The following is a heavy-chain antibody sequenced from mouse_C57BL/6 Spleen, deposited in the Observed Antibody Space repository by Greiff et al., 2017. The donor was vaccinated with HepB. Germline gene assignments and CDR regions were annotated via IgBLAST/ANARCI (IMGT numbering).Heavy chain of an antibody. CDR2: ISYDGSN. Sequence: DVKLQESGPGLVKPSQSLSLTCSVTGFSITSGYYWNWIRQFPGNKLEWMGYISYDGSNNYNPSLKNRISITRDTSKNQFFLKLNSVTTEDTATYYCARRGYQGYFDVWGTGTTVTVSS. D-gene: IGHD3-1*01. CDR3: ARRGYQGYFDV. CDR1: GFSITSGYY. J-gene: IGHJ1*03. V-gene: IGHV3-6*01.